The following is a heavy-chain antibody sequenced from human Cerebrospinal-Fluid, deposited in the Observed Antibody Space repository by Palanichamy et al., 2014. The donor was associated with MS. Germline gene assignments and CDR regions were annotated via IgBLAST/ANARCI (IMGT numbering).Heavy chain of an antibody. Sequence: EVLLVESGEGLVQTGGSRRLSCTVSGFTFRLYWMSWVRQSPGKGLEWVAYINQDGSETNYVDSVKGRFAISRDNAKDSLFLQMNRLKADDTAVYFCTRSSKQWQAKSSFWGHGTLVTVSP. CDR2: INQDGSET. V-gene: IGHV3-7*03. J-gene: IGHJ3*01. CDR1: GFTFRLYW. CDR3: TRSSKQWQAKSSF. D-gene: IGHD6-19*01.